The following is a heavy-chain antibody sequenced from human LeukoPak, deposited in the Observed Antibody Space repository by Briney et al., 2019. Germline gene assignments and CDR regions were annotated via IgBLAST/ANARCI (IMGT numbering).Heavy chain of an antibody. Sequence: GGSLRLSCAASGFTFSSYSMNWVRQAPGKGLEWVSSINSSSSYIYYADSVKGRFTISRDNAKNSLYLQMNSLRAEDTAVYYCARREDGWNAFDIWGQGTMVTVSS. CDR3: ARREDGWNAFDI. V-gene: IGHV3-21*01. CDR1: GFTFSSYS. D-gene: IGHD5-24*01. J-gene: IGHJ3*02. CDR2: INSSSSYI.